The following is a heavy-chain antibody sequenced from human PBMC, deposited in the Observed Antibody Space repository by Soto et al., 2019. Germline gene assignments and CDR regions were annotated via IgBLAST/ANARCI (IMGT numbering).Heavy chain of an antibody. J-gene: IGHJ6*02. CDR1: GFTFSSHS. CDR3: ASDLVVEVWWAGDYAMDV. D-gene: IGHD2-15*01. Sequence: QVQLVESGGGVVQPGRSLRLSCAASGFTFSSHSMHWVRQAPGKGLEWVAVIRDDGSNKYHADSVKGRFTISRDNFNYALYVQMNILGAEDTAVYYCASDLVVEVWWAGDYAMDVWRQGTRVAVSS. CDR2: IRDDGSNK. V-gene: IGHV3-33*01.